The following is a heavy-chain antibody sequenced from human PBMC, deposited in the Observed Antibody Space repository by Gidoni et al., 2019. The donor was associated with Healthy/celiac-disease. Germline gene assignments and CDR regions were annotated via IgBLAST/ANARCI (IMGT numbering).Heavy chain of an antibody. J-gene: IGHJ4*02. CDR1: VFTFSSYS. CDR3: ERVTTGTTTSPLGLDY. V-gene: IGHV3-21*01. D-gene: IGHD1-1*01. CDR2: ISISSSYI. Sequence: EVQLVESGGGLVKPGGSLRLSCAASVFTFSSYSMNWVRQAPGKGLEWVSSISISSSYIYYADSVKGRFTIYRDNAKNSLDLQMNSLRAEDTAVYYCERVTTGTTTSPLGLDYWGQGTLVTVSS.